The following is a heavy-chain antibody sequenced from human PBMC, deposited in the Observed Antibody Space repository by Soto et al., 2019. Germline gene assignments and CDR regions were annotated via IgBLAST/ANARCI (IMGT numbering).Heavy chain of an antibody. D-gene: IGHD2-21*02. V-gene: IGHV3-30-3*01. J-gene: IGHJ4*02. CDR3: ARFALTMTALDY. CDR2: ISYDRSNK. Sequence: GGSLRLSCAASGFTFSSYAMHWVCEAPGKGLEWVAVISYDRSNKYYADSVKGRFTISRDNSKNTLYLQMNSLRTEDTAVYYCARFALTMTALDYWGQGTLVTVSS. CDR1: GFTFSSYA.